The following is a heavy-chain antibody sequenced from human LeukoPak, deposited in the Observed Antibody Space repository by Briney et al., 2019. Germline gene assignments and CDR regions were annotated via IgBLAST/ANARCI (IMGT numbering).Heavy chain of an antibody. V-gene: IGHV1-69*01. D-gene: IGHD2-2*02. CDR1: RGTFSSYA. Sequence: GASVKVSCKASRGTFSSYAISWVRQAPGQGLEWMGGIIPIFGTANYAQKFQGRVTITADESTSTAYMELSSLRSEDTAVYYCARDRPGRYCSSTSCYTASPFDPWAREPWSSSPQ. CDR2: IIPIFGTA. J-gene: IGHJ5*02. CDR3: ARDRPGRYCSSTSCYTASPFDP.